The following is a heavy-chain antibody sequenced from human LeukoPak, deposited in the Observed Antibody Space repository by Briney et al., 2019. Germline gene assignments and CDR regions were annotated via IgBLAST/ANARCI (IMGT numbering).Heavy chain of an antibody. Sequence: GGSLRLACAASGFTFSSYWMHWVRQVPGKWLVWVSRINSDGSSTSYADSVKGRFPISRDNAKNTLYVQMNSLRAEDTAVCSCSTGSGHAFDIWGRVTMVTVSS. CDR3: STGSGHAFDI. CDR1: GFTFSSYW. CDR2: INSDGSST. J-gene: IGHJ3*02. V-gene: IGHV3-74*01. D-gene: IGHD3-10*01.